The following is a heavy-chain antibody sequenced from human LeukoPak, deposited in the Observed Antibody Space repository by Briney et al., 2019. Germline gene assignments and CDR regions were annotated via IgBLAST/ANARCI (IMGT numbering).Heavy chain of an antibody. CDR2: IIPIFGTA. CDR1: GGTFSSYA. V-gene: IGHV1-69*01. D-gene: IGHD1-7*01. Sequence: SVKVSCKASGGTFSSYAISWVRQAPGQGLEWMGGIIPIFGTANYAQKFQGRATITADESTSTAYMELSSLRSEDTAVYYCAREWSLRYNWNYVPSDLEYYFDYWGQGTLVTVSS. J-gene: IGHJ4*02. CDR3: AREWSLRYNWNYVPSDLEYYFDY.